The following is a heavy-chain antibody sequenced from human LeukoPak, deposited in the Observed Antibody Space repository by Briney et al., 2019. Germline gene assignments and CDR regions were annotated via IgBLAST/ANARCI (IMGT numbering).Heavy chain of an antibody. Sequence: SETLSLTCTVSGGSISSYYWSWIRQPPGKGLEWIGYIYYSGSTNYNPSLKSRVTISVDTSKNQFSLKLSSVTAADTAVYYCARQNYYDFWSGYSIFDYWGQGTLVTVSS. D-gene: IGHD3-3*01. CDR3: ARQNYYDFWSGYSIFDY. V-gene: IGHV4-59*12. CDR1: GGSISSYY. CDR2: IYYSGST. J-gene: IGHJ4*02.